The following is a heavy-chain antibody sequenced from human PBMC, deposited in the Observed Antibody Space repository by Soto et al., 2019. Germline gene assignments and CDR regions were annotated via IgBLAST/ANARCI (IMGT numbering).Heavy chain of an antibody. Sequence: EVQLLESGGGLVQPGGSLRLSCAASGFTFHIYPMTWVRQTPGKGLEWVSTISRGADDTQYADSVKGRFTLTRDDSKKTLYLQLNGLRDEDTAVYYCARRGERWLPEDYWGQGNLVTVSS. J-gene: IGHJ4*02. CDR2: ISRGADDT. D-gene: IGHD6-19*01. V-gene: IGHV3-23*01. CDR3: ARRGERWLPEDY. CDR1: GFTFHIYP.